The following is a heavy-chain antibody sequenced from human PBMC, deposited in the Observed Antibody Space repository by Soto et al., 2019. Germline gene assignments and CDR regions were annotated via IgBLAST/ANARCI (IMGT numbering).Heavy chain of an antibody. Sequence: QVQLQESGPGLVKPSGTLSLTCAVSGDSISSSYWWSWVRQSPGKGLEWIGEIYHSGSTNYNPSFKSLLTISVDKSKIQFSLRLNSMTAADTAVYYCARGIGSGWYVGYWGQGTLVTVSS. CDR1: GDSISSSYW. D-gene: IGHD6-19*01. J-gene: IGHJ4*02. V-gene: IGHV4-4*02. CDR2: IYHSGST. CDR3: ARGIGSGWYVGY.